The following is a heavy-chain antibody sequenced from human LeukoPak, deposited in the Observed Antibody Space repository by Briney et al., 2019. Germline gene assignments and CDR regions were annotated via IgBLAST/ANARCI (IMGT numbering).Heavy chain of an antibody. CDR2: ISGSGGST. V-gene: IGHV3-23*01. CDR1: GFTFSSYA. J-gene: IGHJ4*02. D-gene: IGHD2-2*01. Sequence: GGSLRLSCAASGFTFSSYAMSWVRQAPGKGLEWVSAISGSGGSTYYADSVKGRFTISRDNSKNTLYLQMNSLRAEDTAVYYCAKVRNGYCSSTSCPFDYWGQGTLVTVS. CDR3: AKVRNGYCSSTSCPFDY.